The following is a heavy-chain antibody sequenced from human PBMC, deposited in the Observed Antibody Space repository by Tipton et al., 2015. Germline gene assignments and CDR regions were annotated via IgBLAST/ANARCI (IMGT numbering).Heavy chain of an antibody. CDR3: ARVRSSSAWYLSDFDC. J-gene: IGHJ4*03. D-gene: IGHD6-13*01. CDR1: DGSISAYY. V-gene: IGHV4-59*01. CDR2: ISYSETS. Sequence: TLSLTCTVSDGSISAYYWSWIRQPPGKGLEWIGYISYSETSHYNPSLKSRVTISIDTSKNQFSLKLTSVTAADTAVYYCARVRSSSAWYLSDFDCWGQGTMVTVSS.